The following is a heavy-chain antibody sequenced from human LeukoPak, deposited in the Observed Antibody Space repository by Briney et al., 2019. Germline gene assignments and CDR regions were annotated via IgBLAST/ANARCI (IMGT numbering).Heavy chain of an antibody. V-gene: IGHV4-59*01. J-gene: IGHJ6*02. Sequence: PSETLSLTCTVSGGSISSYYWSWIRQPPGKGLEWIGYIYYSGSTNYNPSLKSRVTISVDTSKNQFSLKLSSVTAADTAVYYCARDRGIAVAGPYPYYYGVDVWGQGTTVTVSS. CDR2: IYYSGST. CDR1: GGSISSYY. CDR3: ARDRGIAVAGPYPYYYGVDV. D-gene: IGHD6-19*01.